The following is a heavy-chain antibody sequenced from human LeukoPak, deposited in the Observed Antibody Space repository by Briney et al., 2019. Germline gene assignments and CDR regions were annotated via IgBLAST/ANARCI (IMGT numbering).Heavy chain of an antibody. V-gene: IGHV4-39*07. Sequence: PSETLSLTCTVSADSVSSGHYYWGWIRQPPGKGLEWIGTFSYSGSANYNPSLKGRVSVSVDTSNTQFSLKLTSVTAADTAMYYCAMDHYSDCWFKYWGQGTLVTVSS. J-gene: IGHJ4*02. CDR2: FSYSGSA. D-gene: IGHD1-26*01. CDR3: AMDHYSDCWFKY. CDR1: ADSVSSGHYY.